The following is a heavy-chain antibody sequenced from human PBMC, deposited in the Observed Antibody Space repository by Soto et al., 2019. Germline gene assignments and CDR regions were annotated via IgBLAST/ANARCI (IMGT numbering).Heavy chain of an antibody. Sequence: ASVKVSCKVSGYTFTDFSIPWVRQAPGKGLEWMGCFDPEDGETIYAQKFQGRVTMTEDTSTDTAYMELSSLRSEDTAVYYCATGGDYYDSSGHDSYYYYYGMDVWGQGTTVTVSS. D-gene: IGHD3-22*01. CDR1: GYTFTDFS. CDR2: FDPEDGET. J-gene: IGHJ6*02. CDR3: ATGGDYYDSSGHDSYYYYYGMDV. V-gene: IGHV1-24*01.